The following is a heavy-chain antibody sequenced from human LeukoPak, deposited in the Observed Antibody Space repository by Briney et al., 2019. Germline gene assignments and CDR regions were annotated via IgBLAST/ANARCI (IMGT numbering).Heavy chain of an antibody. CDR2: INHSGST. Sequence: PSETLSLTCAVYGGSFSGYYWSWIRQPPGNGLEWVGEINHSGSTNYNPSLKSRVTISVDTSKNQFSLKLSSVTAADTAVYYCARGRTDYDFWSGYENWGQGTLVTVSS. CDR3: ARGRTDYDFWSGYEN. D-gene: IGHD3-3*01. V-gene: IGHV4-34*01. CDR1: GGSFSGYY. J-gene: IGHJ4*02.